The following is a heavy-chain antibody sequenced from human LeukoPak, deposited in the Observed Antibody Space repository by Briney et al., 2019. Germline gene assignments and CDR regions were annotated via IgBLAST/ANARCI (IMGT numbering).Heavy chain of an antibody. Sequence: GGSLRLSCSASGFSVINKYVTWVRQAPGKGLEWVSVIYIGDRADYSDSVKGRFTISRDNFKNTLYLQMNNLRAEDSAVYYCAKDERNWNYNLASQTYDWGQGTLVTVSS. CDR1: GFSVINKY. CDR3: AKDERNWNYNLASQTYD. CDR2: IYIGDRA. J-gene: IGHJ4*02. D-gene: IGHD1-7*01. V-gene: IGHV3-53*01.